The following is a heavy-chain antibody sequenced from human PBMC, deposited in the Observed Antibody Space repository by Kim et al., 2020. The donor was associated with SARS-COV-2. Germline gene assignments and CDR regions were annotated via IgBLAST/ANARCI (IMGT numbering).Heavy chain of an antibody. Sequence: GGSLRLSCAASGFTFSSYSMNWVRQAPGKGLEWVSSISSSSYIYYADSVKGRFTISRDNAKNSLYLQMNSLRAEDTAVYYCARGGAGSSSCMDVWGQGTTVTVSS. CDR1: GFTFSSYS. V-gene: IGHV3-21*01. J-gene: IGHJ6*02. CDR2: ISSSSYI. CDR3: ARGGAGSSSCMDV. D-gene: IGHD6-6*01.